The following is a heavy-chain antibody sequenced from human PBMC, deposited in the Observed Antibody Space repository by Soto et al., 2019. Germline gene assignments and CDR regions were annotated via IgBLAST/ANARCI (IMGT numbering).Heavy chain of an antibody. CDR2: ISPDNGNT. CDR1: GYTFTIYG. V-gene: IGHV1-18*01. D-gene: IGHD5-12*01. J-gene: IGHJ6*02. CDR3: ARALGYSGYAGMDV. Sequence: QVQLVQSGGEVKKPGASVKVSCKASGYTFTIYGINWVRQAPGQGLEWMGWISPDNGNTNYAQKLQGRVTMTTDTPTSTAYMELRSLSSDDTAVYYCARALGYSGYAGMDVWGQGTTVTVSS.